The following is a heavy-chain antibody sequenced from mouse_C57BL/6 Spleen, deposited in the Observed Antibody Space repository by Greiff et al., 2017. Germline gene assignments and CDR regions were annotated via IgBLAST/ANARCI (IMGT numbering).Heavy chain of an antibody. CDR1: GFSLTSYG. CDR3: AKNDGYYPYWYFDV. J-gene: IGHJ1*03. D-gene: IGHD2-3*01. CDR2: IWRGGST. V-gene: IGHV2-5*01. Sequence: VMLVESGPGLVQPSQSLSITCTVSGFSLTSYGVHWVRQSPGKGLEWLGVIWRGGSTDYNAAFMSRLSITKDNSKIQVFFKMNSLQADDTAIYYCAKNDGYYPYWYFDVWGTGTTVTVSS.